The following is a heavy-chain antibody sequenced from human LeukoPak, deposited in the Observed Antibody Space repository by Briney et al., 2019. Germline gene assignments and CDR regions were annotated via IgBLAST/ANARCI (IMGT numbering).Heavy chain of an antibody. Sequence: PGGSLRLSCAASGFIVSNKYMTWVRQAPGKGLEWVALIYNDGRTYYADSVKGRCAISRDNSKNTLYLQVNSLRVEDTAIYYCARGLFLSGYLDAFDMWGRGTVVSVSS. CDR2: IYNDGRT. CDR3: ARGLFLSGYLDAFDM. V-gene: IGHV3-53*01. D-gene: IGHD3-3*01. CDR1: GFIVSNKY. J-gene: IGHJ3*02.